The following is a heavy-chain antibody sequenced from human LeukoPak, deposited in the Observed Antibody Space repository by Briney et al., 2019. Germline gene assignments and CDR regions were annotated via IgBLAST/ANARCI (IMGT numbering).Heavy chain of an antibody. J-gene: IGHJ6*03. Sequence: PGGSLRLSCAASGFTFSSYSMNWVRQAPGKGLEWVSSISSSGSYIYYADSVKGRFTISRDNAKNSLYLQMNSLRAEDTAVYYCARAHYVLRFLEWLSPKNYYYYMDVWGKGTTVTVSS. V-gene: IGHV3-21*01. CDR1: GFTFSSYS. D-gene: IGHD3-3*01. CDR2: ISSSGSYI. CDR3: ARAHYVLRFLEWLSPKNYYYYMDV.